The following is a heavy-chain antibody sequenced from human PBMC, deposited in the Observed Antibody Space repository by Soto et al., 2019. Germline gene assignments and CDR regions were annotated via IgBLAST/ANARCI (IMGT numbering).Heavy chain of an antibody. CDR3: ASPSYGSGSYY. CDR1: GYTFSSYL. D-gene: IGHD3-10*01. Sequence: QVQLVQSGAEAKKPGASVKVSCKASGYTFSSYLLHWVRQAPGQRLEWMGWINAGNGNTKYSQKFQGRVTLTRDTRDTSASTAYMELSSLRSEDTSVYYCASPSYGSGSYYWGQGTLVTVSS. CDR2: INAGNGNT. J-gene: IGHJ4*02. V-gene: IGHV1-3*01.